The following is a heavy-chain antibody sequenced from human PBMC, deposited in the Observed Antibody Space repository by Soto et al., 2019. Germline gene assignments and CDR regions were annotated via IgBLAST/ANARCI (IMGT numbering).Heavy chain of an antibody. CDR1: GYTFTSYG. J-gene: IGHJ3*02. V-gene: IGHV1-18*01. CDR3: ARDYYDFWSGPDAFDI. Sequence: ASVKVSCKASGYTFTSYGISWVRQAPGQGLEWMGWISAYNGNTNYAQKLQGRVTMTTDTSTSTAYMELRSLRSDDTAVYYCARDYYDFWSGPDAFDIWGQGTMVTVS. CDR2: ISAYNGNT. D-gene: IGHD3-3*01.